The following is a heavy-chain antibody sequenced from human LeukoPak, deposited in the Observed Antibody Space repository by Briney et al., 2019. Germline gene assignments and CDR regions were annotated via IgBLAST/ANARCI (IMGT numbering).Heavy chain of an antibody. CDR2: VYNSGNT. CDR1: GGSISSYY. V-gene: IGHV4-59*12. CDR3: VRDRELNY. Sequence: SETLSLTCTVSGGSISSYYWSWVRQPPGKGLGWMGYVYNSGNTDYNPSLKSRVTISADTSKNQFSLKLTSVTAADTAVYYCVRDRELNYWGQGTLVTVSS. D-gene: IGHD1-7*01. J-gene: IGHJ4*02.